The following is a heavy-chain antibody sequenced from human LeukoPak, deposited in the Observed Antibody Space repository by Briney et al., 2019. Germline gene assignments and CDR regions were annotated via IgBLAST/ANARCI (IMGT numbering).Heavy chain of an antibody. D-gene: IGHD1-26*01. CDR2: IYYSGGT. CDR3: AKNGGGSFNWFDP. CDR1: GASISSSSCY. V-gene: IGHV4-39*07. Sequence: SETLSLTCTVSGASISSSSCYWGWIRQPPGKGLEWIGSIYYSGGTRYNPSLKSRLTISLDTSNNQFSLRLSSVTAADTAVYYCAKNGGGSFNWFDPWGQGSLVTVSS. J-gene: IGHJ5*02.